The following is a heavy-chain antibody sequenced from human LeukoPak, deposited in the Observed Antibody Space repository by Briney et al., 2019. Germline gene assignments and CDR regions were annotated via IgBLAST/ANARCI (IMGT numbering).Heavy chain of an antibody. J-gene: IGHJ3*02. CDR1: GGSFSGYY. D-gene: IGHD4-17*01. CDR3: ARFPYGDYEGSAFDI. CDR2: INHSESI. V-gene: IGHV4-34*04. Sequence: SETLSLTCAVYGGSFSGYYWTWIRQSPGEGLEWIGEINHSESINRNPSLKSRATISVDTSKNQFSLKLTSVTAADTAMYYCARFPYGDYEGSAFDIWGQGTMVTVSS.